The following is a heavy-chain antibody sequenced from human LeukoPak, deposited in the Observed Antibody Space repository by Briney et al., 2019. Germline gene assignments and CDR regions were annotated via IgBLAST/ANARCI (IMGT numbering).Heavy chain of an antibody. J-gene: IGHJ4*02. CDR3: ARGGPYTSNWYYSDY. CDR2: ISSSSSYI. Sequence: GGSLRLSCAASGFTFCNYSMNWVRQAPGKGLEWVSSISSSSSYIYYADSVKGRFTISRDNAKSSLYLQMNSLRAEDTAVYYCARGGPYTSNWYYSDYWGQGTLVTVSS. V-gene: IGHV3-21*01. D-gene: IGHD6-13*01. CDR1: GFTFCNYS.